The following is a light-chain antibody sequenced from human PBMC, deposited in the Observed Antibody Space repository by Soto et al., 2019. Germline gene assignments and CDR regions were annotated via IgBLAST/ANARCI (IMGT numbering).Light chain of an antibody. CDR3: QQYGSSTRT. CDR1: QTVSSSS. V-gene: IGKV3-20*01. Sequence: DIVLTQSPGTLSLSPGERATLSCRASQTVSSSSLALYQQKPCQAPLLLIFGSSTSAGGFPDRFSGSCSGTDFPLTISRLAPEDFAVYYCQQYGSSTRTFGQGTKLEIK. J-gene: IGKJ1*01. CDR2: GSS.